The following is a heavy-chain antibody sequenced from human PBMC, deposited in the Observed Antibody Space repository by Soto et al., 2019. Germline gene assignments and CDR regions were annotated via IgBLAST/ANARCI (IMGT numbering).Heavy chain of an antibody. D-gene: IGHD3-3*01. CDR2: IYPGDSDT. Sequence: GESLKISCKGSGYSFTSYWIGWVRQMPGKCLEWMGIIYPGDSDTRYSPSFQGQVTISADKSISTAYLQWSSLKASDTAMYYCAIITIFGVVSSKIDYYYGMDVWGQGTTVTGSS. V-gene: IGHV5-51*01. CDR1: GYSFTSYW. J-gene: IGHJ6*02. CDR3: AIITIFGVVSSKIDYYYGMDV.